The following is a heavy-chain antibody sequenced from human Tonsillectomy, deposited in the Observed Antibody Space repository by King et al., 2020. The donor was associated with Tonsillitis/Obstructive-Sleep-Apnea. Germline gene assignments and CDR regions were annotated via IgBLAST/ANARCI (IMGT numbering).Heavy chain of an antibody. D-gene: IGHD4-17*01. V-gene: IGHV5-10-1*01. CDR2: IDPSDSYT. J-gene: IGHJ6*03. Sequence: VQLVESGAEVKKPGESLRISCKGSGYSFTSYWISWVRQMPGKGLEWMGRIDPSDSYTNYSPSFQGHVTISADKSISPAYLQWSSLKASDTAMYYCARRGFSYGDYPYYYYYYMDVWGKGTTVTVSS. CDR3: ARRGFSYGDYPYYYYYYMDV. CDR1: GYSFTSYW.